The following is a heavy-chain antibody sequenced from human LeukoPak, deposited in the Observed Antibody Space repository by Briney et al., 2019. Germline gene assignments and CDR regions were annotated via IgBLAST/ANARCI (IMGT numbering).Heavy chain of an antibody. CDR1: GGSFSGYY. CDR2: INHSGST. V-gene: IGHV4-34*01. CDR3: ARGHYDFWSGYYTPLYFDY. Sequence: SQTLSLTCAVYGGSFSGYYWSGVRQPPGKGREWRGEINHSGSTNYNPSLKSRLTLSVDTSKNQFSLKLSSVTAADTAVYYCARGHYDFWSGYYTPLYFDYWGQGTLVTVSS. D-gene: IGHD3-3*01. J-gene: IGHJ4*02.